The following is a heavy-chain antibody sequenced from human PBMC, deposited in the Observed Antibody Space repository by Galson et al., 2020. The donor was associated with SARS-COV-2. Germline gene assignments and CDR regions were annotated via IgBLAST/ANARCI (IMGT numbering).Heavy chain of an antibody. D-gene: IGHD3-16*02. CDR3: ARDYDYVWGSYRYQADY. CDR2: ISAYNGNT. J-gene: IGHJ4*02. V-gene: IGHV1-18*01. CDR1: GYTFTSYG. Sequence: ASVKVSCKASGYTFTSYGISWVRQAPGQGLEWMGWISAYNGNTNYAQKLQGRVTMTTDTSTSTAYMELRSLRSDDTAVYYCARDYDYVWGSYRYQADYWGQGTLVTVSS.